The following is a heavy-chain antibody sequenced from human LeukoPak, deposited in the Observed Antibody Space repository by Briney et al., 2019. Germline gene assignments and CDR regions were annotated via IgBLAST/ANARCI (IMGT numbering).Heavy chain of an antibody. CDR2: IYYSGST. CDR1: GGSISSDY. Sequence: SETLSPTCTVSGGSISSDYWSWIRQPPGKGLEWIGYIYYSGSTKYNPSLKSRVTISLDTSKNQFSLRLSSVTTADTAVYYCARGSSSSSRYYFYMDVWGKGTTVTVSS. CDR3: ARGSSSSSRYYFYMDV. V-gene: IGHV4-59*01. J-gene: IGHJ6*03. D-gene: IGHD6-6*01.